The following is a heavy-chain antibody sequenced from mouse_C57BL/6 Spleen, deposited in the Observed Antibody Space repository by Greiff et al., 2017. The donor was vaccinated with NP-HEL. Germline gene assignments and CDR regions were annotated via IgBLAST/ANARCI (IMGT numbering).Heavy chain of an antibody. CDR2: INPGSGGT. J-gene: IGHJ2*01. V-gene: IGHV1-54*01. CDR1: GYAFTNYL. CDR3: ARSENYYGSRDYFDY. Sequence: VQLQQSGAELVRPGTSVKVSCKASGYAFTNYLIEWVKQRPGQGLEWIGVINPGSGGTNYNEKFKGKATLTADKSSSTAYMQLSSLTSEDSAVYFCARSENYYGSRDYFDYWGQGTTLTVSS. D-gene: IGHD1-1*01.